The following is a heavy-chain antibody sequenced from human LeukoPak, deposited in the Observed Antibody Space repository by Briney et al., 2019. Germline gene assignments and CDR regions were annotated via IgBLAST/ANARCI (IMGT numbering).Heavy chain of an antibody. CDR3: ARARDTYDSSGYYRSRTFDY. V-gene: IGHV1-69*05. J-gene: IGHJ4*02. CDR2: IIPIFGTA. Sequence: GSSVKVSCKASGGTFSTYAINWVRQAPGQGLEWMGGIIPIFGTANYAQKFQGRATITTDESTSTAYMELSSLRSEDTAVYYCARARDTYDSSGYYRSRTFDYWGQGTLVTVSS. D-gene: IGHD3-22*01. CDR1: GGTFSTYA.